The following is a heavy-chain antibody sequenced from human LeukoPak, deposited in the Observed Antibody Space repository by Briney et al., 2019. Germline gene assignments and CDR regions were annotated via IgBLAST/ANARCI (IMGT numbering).Heavy chain of an antibody. Sequence: PGGSLRLSCAASGFTVSSNYMSWVRQAPGKGLEWVSVIYSGGSTYYADSVKGRFTISRDDSKNTLYLQMNSLRAEDTAVYYCAREPIAAAGSRGIDYWGQGTLVTVSS. D-gene: IGHD6-13*01. CDR1: GFTVSSNY. CDR2: IYSGGST. CDR3: AREPIAAAGSRGIDY. V-gene: IGHV3-66*01. J-gene: IGHJ4*02.